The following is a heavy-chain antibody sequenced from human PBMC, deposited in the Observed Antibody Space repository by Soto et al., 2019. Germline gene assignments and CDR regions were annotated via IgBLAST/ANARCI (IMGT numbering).Heavy chain of an antibody. J-gene: IGHJ4*02. CDR2: ISYDGSNK. D-gene: IGHD2-8*01. CDR3: AKVLSPGYCTNGVWYTGIDY. Sequence: QVQLVESGGAVVQPGRSLRLSCAASGFTFSSYGMHWVRQAPGKGLGWVAVISYDGSNKYYADSVKGRFTSSRGNSKNTLYLLMNRLRGEDTAVNAGAKVLSPGYCTNGVWYTGIDYWGQGTLVTVSS. V-gene: IGHV3-30*18. CDR1: GFTFSSYG.